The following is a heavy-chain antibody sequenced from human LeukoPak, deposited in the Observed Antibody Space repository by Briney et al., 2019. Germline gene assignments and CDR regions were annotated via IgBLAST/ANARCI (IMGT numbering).Heavy chain of an antibody. CDR3: ARDGSGGDYYYMDV. J-gene: IGHJ6*03. D-gene: IGHD1-26*01. V-gene: IGHV4-59*01. CDR2: IYYSGST. CDR1: GGSISSYY. Sequence: PSETLSLTCTVSGGSISSYYWSWIRQPPGKGLEWIGYIYYSGSTNYNPSLKSRVTISMDTSVSQFSLKLNTVTAADSAVYFCARDGSGGDYYYMDVWGKGTTVIVSS.